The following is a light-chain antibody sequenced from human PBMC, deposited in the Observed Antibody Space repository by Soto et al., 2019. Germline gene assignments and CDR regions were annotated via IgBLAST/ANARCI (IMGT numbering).Light chain of an antibody. Sequence: EIVMTQSPATLSVSPGGRATLSCRASQSVATNLAWYQQKPGQPPRLLIYGGSTRATGIPARFSGSGSGTELTLTISSLQSVDFAVYSCQQYNNWPWTFGQGTKVDIK. CDR1: QSVATN. J-gene: IGKJ1*01. V-gene: IGKV3-15*01. CDR3: QQYNNWPWT. CDR2: GGS.